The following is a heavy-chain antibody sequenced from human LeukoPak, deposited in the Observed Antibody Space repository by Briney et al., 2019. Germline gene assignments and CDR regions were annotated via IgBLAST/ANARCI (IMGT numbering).Heavy chain of an antibody. J-gene: IGHJ6*03. CDR2: INPNSGGT. CDR3: ARDTWFGELSYYYYYYMDV. CDR1: GYTFTGYY. Sequence: ASVKVSCKASGYTFTGYYMHWVRQAPGQGLEWMGWINPNSGGTNYAQKFQGRVTMTRDTSISTAYMELSRLRSDDTAVYYCARDTWFGELSYYYYYYMDVWGKGTTVTVSS. V-gene: IGHV1-2*02. D-gene: IGHD3-10*01.